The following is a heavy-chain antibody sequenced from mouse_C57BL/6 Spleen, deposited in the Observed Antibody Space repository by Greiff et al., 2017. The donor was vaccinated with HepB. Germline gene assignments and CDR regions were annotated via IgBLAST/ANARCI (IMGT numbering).Heavy chain of an antibody. CDR2: IYPGSGNT. Sequence: QVQLQQSGAELMKPGASVKLSCKATGYTFTDYYINWVKQRPGQGLEWIARIYPGSGNTYYNEKFKGKATLTAEKSSSTAYMQLSSLTSEDSAVYFCAREGGTVDFDYWGQGTTLTVSS. CDR3: AREGGTVDFDY. J-gene: IGHJ2*01. V-gene: IGHV1-76*01. CDR1: GYTFTDYY. D-gene: IGHD1-1*01.